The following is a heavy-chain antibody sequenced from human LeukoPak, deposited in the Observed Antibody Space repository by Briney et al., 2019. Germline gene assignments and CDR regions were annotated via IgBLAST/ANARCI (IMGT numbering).Heavy chain of an antibody. CDR1: GFAFSSYA. D-gene: IGHD2-2*01. J-gene: IGHJ5*02. CDR3: AKSPRGGVVVPAARRTGWFDP. V-gene: IGHV3-23*01. Sequence: AGGSLRLSCAASGFAFSSYAMSWVRQAPGKGLEWVSAISGSGGSTYYADSVKGRFTISRDNSKNTLYLQMNSLRAEDTAVYYCAKSPRGGVVVPAARRTGWFDPWGQGTLVTVSS. CDR2: ISGSGGST.